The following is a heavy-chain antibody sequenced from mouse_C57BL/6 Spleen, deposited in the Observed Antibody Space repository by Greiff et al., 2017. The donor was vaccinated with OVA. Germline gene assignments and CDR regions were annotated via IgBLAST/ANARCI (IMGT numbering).Heavy chain of an antibody. V-gene: IGHV1-53*01. D-gene: IGHD1-1*01. CDR3: ARLGYGSSYDYAMDY. CDR1: GYTFTSYW. J-gene: IGHJ4*01. CDR2: INPSNGGT. Sequence: QVQLQQPGTELVKPGASVKLSCKASGYTFTSYWMHWVKQRPGHGLEWIGNINPSNGGTNYNEKFKSKATLTVDKSSSTAYMQLSSLTSEDSAVYYCARLGYGSSYDYAMDYWGQGTSVTVSS.